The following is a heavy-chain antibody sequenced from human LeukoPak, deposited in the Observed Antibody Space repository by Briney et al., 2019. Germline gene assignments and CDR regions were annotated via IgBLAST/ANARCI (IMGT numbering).Heavy chain of an antibody. J-gene: IGHJ4*02. CDR2: VDYTGTT. CDR1: ACSIRSSSYY. Sequence: SETLSLTCTVSACSIRSSSYYWGCIRQPPGKGLGWIGRVDYTGTTCYNPSLGARFIMSLDTSQYLFFMYLTSVTAAKTSMYYCARDRGVPRPYYFDQWGQGTLVTVSS. CDR3: ARDRGVPRPYYFDQ. D-gene: IGHD3-10*01. V-gene: IGHV4-39*07.